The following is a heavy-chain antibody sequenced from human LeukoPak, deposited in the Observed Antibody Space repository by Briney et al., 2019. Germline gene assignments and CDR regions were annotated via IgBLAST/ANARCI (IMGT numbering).Heavy chain of an antibody. CDR1: GYRFTNYW. Sequence: GESLKISCKGSGYRFTNYWIGWMRQMPGKGLEWMGIIYPGDSDTRYSPSFQDQVTISADKSISTAYLQWSSLKASDTAMYYCARSRDFWSGLSPWGQGTLVTVSS. J-gene: IGHJ5*02. CDR2: IYPGDSDT. D-gene: IGHD3-3*01. CDR3: ARSRDFWSGLSP. V-gene: IGHV5-51*01.